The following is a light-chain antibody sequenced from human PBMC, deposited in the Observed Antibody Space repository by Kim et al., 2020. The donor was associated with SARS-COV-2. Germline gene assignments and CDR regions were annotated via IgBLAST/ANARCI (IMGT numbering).Light chain of an antibody. V-gene: IGLV3-1*01. CDR3: QAWDSSTGV. Sequence: VSPGQTASITCSGDKLGDKYACWYQQKPGQSPVLVIYQDSKRPSGIPERFPGSNSGNTATLTISGTQAMDEADYYCQAWDSSTGVFGGGTQLTVL. CDR2: QDS. CDR1: KLGDKY. J-gene: IGLJ2*01.